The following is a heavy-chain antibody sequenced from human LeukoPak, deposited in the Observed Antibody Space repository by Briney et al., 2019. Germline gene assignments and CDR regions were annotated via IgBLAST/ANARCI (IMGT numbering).Heavy chain of an antibody. CDR3: ANGPWIQLWSNAFDI. V-gene: IGHV3-23*01. J-gene: IGHJ3*02. Sequence: PGGSLRLSCAASGFTFSSYAMSWVRQAPGKGLEWVSAISGSGGSTYYADSVKGRFTISRDNSKNTLYLQMNSLRAEDTAVYYCANGPWIQLWSNAFDIWGQGTMVTVSS. CDR2: ISGSGGST. CDR1: GFTFSSYA. D-gene: IGHD5-18*01.